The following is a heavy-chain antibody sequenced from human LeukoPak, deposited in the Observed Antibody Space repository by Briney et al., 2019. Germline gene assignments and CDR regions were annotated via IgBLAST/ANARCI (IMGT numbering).Heavy chain of an antibody. Sequence: GGSLRLSCAASGFTFNKYAMSWVRQAPGKGLEWVAVISYDGSNKYYADSVKGRSTISRDNSKNTLYPQMNSLRAEDTAVYYCARDPIALKRGYYFDYWGQGTLVTVSS. CDR1: GFTFNKYA. CDR2: ISYDGSNK. D-gene: IGHD3-16*01. J-gene: IGHJ4*02. V-gene: IGHV3-30-3*01. CDR3: ARDPIALKRGYYFDY.